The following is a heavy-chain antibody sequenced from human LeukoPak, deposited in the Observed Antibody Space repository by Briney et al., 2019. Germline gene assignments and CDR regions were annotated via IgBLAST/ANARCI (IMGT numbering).Heavy chain of an antibody. CDR2: INHSGST. J-gene: IGHJ6*02. V-gene: IGHV4-34*01. CDR3: ARGKGRVRGVITPPYYYGMDV. CDR1: GGSFSGYY. D-gene: IGHD3-10*01. Sequence: PSETLSLTRAVYGGSFSGYYWSWIRQPPGKGLEWIGEINHSGSTNYNPSLKSRVTISVDTSKNQFSLKLSSVTAADTAVYYCARGKGRVRGVITPPYYYGMDVWGQGTTVTVSS.